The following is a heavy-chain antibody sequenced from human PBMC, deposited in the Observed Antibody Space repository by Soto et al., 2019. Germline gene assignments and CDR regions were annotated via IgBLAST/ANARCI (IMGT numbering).Heavy chain of an antibody. CDR2: ISYDGSNK. CDR3: AKDRGYDFAPPRHFYSGMDV. CDR1: GFTTRTYG. Sequence: QVYLVESGGGVVQPGRSLRLSCAVSGFTTRTYGMHWVRQAPGKGLEWVAVISYDGSNKYYGESVKGRVTISRDKSKNTVYLRINSLKPEDTAVYFCAKDRGYDFAPPRHFYSGMDVWGQGTTVIVSS. V-gene: IGHV3-30*18. D-gene: IGHD5-12*01. J-gene: IGHJ6*02.